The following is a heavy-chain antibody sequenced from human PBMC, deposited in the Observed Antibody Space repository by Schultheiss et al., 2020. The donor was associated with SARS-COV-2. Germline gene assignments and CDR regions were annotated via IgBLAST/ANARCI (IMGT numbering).Heavy chain of an antibody. J-gene: IGHJ4*02. CDR2: IYGGGNT. CDR1: GLTVSSNY. CDR3: AATTGYYTNVDY. D-gene: IGHD3/OR15-3a*01. Sequence: GESLKISCASSGLTVSSNYMSWVRQAPGKGLEWVSVIYGGGNTYYADSVKGRFTIFRNNANNSLYLQMSSLRADDTALYYCAATTGYYTNVDYWGQGTLVTVSS. V-gene: IGHV3-66*01.